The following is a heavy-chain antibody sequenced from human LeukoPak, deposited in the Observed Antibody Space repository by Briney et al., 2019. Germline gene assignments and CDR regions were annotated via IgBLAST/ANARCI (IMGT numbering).Heavy chain of an antibody. Sequence: SETLSLTCAVYGGSFSGYYWSWIRQPPGKGLEWIGEINHSGSTNYNPSLKSRATISVDTSKNQFSLKLSSVTAADTAVYYCARGRGVVVPAATPDYYYMDVWGKGTTVTVSS. CDR2: INHSGST. CDR1: GGSFSGYY. J-gene: IGHJ6*03. D-gene: IGHD2-2*01. V-gene: IGHV4-34*01. CDR3: ARGRGVVVPAATPDYYYMDV.